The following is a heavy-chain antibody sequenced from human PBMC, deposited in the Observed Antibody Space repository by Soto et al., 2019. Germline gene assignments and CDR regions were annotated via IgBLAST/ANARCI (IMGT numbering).Heavy chain of an antibody. J-gene: IGHJ4*02. CDR1: GFTFGNYA. Sequence: LRLSCSASGFTFGNYAMNWVRQAPGKGLEWVSSISDSSSKTYYADSVKGRFTISRDNSKNMLLLQLNTLRADDTAVYFCARGYVGSWAHFDYWGQGTQVTVSS. CDR2: ISDSSSKT. CDR3: ARGYVGSWAHFDY. D-gene: IGHD2-15*01. V-gene: IGHV3-23*01.